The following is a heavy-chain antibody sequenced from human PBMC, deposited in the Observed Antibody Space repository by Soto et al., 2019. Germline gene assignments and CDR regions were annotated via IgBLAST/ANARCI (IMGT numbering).Heavy chain of an antibody. CDR3: ARDFEYSSSSGGVYFDY. D-gene: IGHD6-6*01. V-gene: IGHV3-30-3*01. Sequence: GGSLRLSCAASGFTFSSYAMHWVRQAPGKGLEWVAVISYDGSNKYYADSVKGRFTISRDNSKNTLYLQMNSLRAEDTAVYYCARDFEYSSSSGGVYFDYWGQGTLVTVSS. CDR1: GFTFSSYA. J-gene: IGHJ4*02. CDR2: ISYDGSNK.